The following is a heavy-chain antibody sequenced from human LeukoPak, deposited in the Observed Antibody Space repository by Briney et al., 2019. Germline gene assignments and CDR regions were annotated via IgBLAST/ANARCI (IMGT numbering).Heavy chain of an antibody. CDR1: GYSISSGYY. CDR3: AREPSSSWSRFDY. D-gene: IGHD6-13*01. CDR2: IYRSGST. J-gene: IGHJ4*02. V-gene: IGHV4-38-2*02. Sequence: SETLSLTCTVSGYSISSGYYWGWIRQPPGKGLEWIGSIYRSGSTYYNPSLKSRVTISVDTSKNQFSLKLSSVTAADTAVYYCAREPSSSWSRFDYWGQGTLVTVSS.